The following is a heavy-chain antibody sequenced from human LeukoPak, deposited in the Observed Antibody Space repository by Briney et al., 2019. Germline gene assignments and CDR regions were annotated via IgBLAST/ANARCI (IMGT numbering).Heavy chain of an antibody. CDR1: GYTFTSYG. CDR2: INAGNGNT. V-gene: IGHV1-3*01. Sequence: ASVKVSCKASGYTFTSYGISWVRQAPGQGLEWMGWINAGNGNTKYSQKFQGRVTITRDTSANTVYMELSSLRSEDTAVYYCARGPLGRNGDYFDYWGQGTLVTVSS. D-gene: IGHD7-27*01. J-gene: IGHJ4*02. CDR3: ARGPLGRNGDYFDY.